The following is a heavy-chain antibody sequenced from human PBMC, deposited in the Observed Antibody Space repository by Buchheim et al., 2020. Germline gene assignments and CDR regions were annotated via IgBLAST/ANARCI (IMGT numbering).Heavy chain of an antibody. CDR3: AKDARLRLPARLTFEY. CDR2: ISGSGSRT. CDR1: GFTFSSYA. Sequence: EVQLFESGGGLVQPGGSLTLSCVASGFTFSSYAMTWVRQAPGKGLEWVSSISGSGSRTHSADSVRGRLTISRDNSKNTLFLQMNSLRAEDTAIYYCAKDARLRLPARLTFEYWGQGAL. J-gene: IGHJ4*02. D-gene: IGHD2-2*01. V-gene: IGHV3-23*01.